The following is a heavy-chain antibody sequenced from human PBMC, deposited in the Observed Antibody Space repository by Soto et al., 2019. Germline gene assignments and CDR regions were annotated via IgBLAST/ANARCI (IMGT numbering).Heavy chain of an antibody. D-gene: IGHD6-6*01. CDR2: ISWNSGSI. CDR1: GFTFDDYA. J-gene: IGHJ4*02. Sequence: EVQLVESGGGLVQPGRSLRLSCAASGFTFDDYAMHWVRQAPGKGLEWVSGISWNSGSIGYADSVKGRFTISRDNAKNSLYLQMNSLRAEDTALYYCAKDVEYSSSSAKFDYWGPGTLVTVSS. CDR3: AKDVEYSSSSAKFDY. V-gene: IGHV3-9*01.